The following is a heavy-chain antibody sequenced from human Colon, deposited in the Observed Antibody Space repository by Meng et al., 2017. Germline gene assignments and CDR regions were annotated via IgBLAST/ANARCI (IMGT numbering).Heavy chain of an antibody. Sequence: GESLKISCTASGFIFSYYAIHWVRQAPGKGLEWVAVISYDEKNRYYADSVKSRFTISRDNSKDTLYLEMNSLRPEDTAVYYCARGDNWNDLDYWGQGTLVTVSS. D-gene: IGHD1-20*01. V-gene: IGHV3-30*04. CDR3: ARGDNWNDLDY. CDR1: GFIFSYYA. J-gene: IGHJ4*02. CDR2: ISYDEKNR.